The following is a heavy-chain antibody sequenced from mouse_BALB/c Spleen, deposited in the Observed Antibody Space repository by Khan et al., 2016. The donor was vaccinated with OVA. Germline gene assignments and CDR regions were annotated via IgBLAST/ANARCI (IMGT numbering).Heavy chain of an antibody. CDR1: GYTFTDFA. D-gene: IGHD1-3*01. Sequence: QVQLQQSGAELVRPGVSVKLSCKGSGYTFTDFAMHWVKQSHAKSLEWIGVISTYYGDATYNQKFKGKATMTVDKSSSTAYMELARLTSDDSAIYYCARGSGNSRFAYWAQGPLVTVSA. CDR3: ARGSGNSRFAY. J-gene: IGHJ3*01. V-gene: IGHV1S137*01. CDR2: ISTYYGDA.